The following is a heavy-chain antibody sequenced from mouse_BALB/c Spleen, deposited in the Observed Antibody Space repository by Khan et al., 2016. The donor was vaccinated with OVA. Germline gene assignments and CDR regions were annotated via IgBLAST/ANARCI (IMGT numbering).Heavy chain of an antibody. CDR3: ARRRAY. Sequence: EVQLQESGPGLVKPSQSLSLACTVTGYSVTSDYAWNWIRQFPGNKLEWMGYINYSGSTSYTPSLKSRISITRDTSKNQFFLQLSSVTTEDTATYYCARRRAYWGQGTLVTVSA. V-gene: IGHV3-2*02. CDR1: GYSVTSDYA. J-gene: IGHJ3*01. CDR2: INYSGST.